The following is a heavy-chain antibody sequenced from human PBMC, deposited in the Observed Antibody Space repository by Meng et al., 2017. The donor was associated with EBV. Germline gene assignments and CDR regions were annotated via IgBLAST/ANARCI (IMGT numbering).Heavy chain of an antibody. J-gene: IGHJ4*02. CDR1: GGSISSSNW. CDR3: ARRSLDYYDSSGLDY. Sequence: VQRQESGPGLVKPSGTLALPCAVSGGSISSSNWWSWVRQPPGKGLEWIGEIYHSGSTNYNPSLKSRVTISVDKSKNQFSLKLSSVTAADTAVYYCARRSLDYYDSSGLDYWGQGTLVTVSS. V-gene: IGHV4-4*02. D-gene: IGHD3-22*01. CDR2: IYHSGST.